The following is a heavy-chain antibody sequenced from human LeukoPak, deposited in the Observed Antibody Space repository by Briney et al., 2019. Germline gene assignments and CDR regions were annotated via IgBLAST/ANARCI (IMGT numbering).Heavy chain of an antibody. CDR2: IYTSGST. D-gene: IGHD3-9*01. J-gene: IGHJ6*03. V-gene: IGHV4-4*07. CDR1: GGSISSYY. Sequence: PSETLSLTCTVSGGSISSYYWSWIRQPAGKGLEWIGRIYTSGSTNYNPSPKSRVTISVDTSKNQFSLKLSSVTAADTAVYYCARVSADILTGYYYYMDVWGKGTTVTISS. CDR3: ARVSADILTGYYYYMDV.